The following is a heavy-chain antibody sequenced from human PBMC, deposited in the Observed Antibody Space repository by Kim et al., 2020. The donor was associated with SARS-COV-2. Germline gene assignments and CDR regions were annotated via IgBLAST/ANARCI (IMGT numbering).Heavy chain of an antibody. D-gene: IGHD6-19*01. CDR2: IWYDGSNK. Sequence: GGSLRLSCAASGFTFSSYAMHWVRQAPGKGLEWVAVIWYDGSNKYYADSVKGRFTISRDNSKNTLYRQMNSLRAEDTAVYYCAKDIAVAGTYYYYGMDVWGQGTTVTVSS. V-gene: IGHV3-33*06. CDR1: GFTFSSYA. J-gene: IGHJ6*02. CDR3: AKDIAVAGTYYYYGMDV.